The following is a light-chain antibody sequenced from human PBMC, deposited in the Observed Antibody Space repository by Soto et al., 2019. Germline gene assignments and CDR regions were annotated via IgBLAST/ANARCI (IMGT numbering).Light chain of an antibody. CDR2: AAS. CDR1: QSISSY. Sequence: DIQMTQSPSSLSASVGDSVTITCRASQSISSYLNWYQQKPGKAPNLLIYAASSLQSGVPSRLSGSGSGTDFTLTISSLQPEDFATYYCQQSYSTPLTFGGGTKVDIK. CDR3: QQSYSTPLT. V-gene: IGKV1-39*01. J-gene: IGKJ4*01.